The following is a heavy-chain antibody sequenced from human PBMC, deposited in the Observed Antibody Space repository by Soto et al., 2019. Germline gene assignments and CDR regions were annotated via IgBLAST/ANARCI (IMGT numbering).Heavy chain of an antibody. CDR1: GGTFSSYA. Sequence: SVKVSCKASGGTFSSYAISWVRQAPGQGLEWMGGIIPIFGTANYAQKFQGRVTITAVESTSTAYMELSSLRSEDTAVYYCARVAXPFRAMVRGVILYWFDPWGQGTLVTVSS. J-gene: IGHJ5*02. CDR2: IIPIFGTA. D-gene: IGHD3-10*01. V-gene: IGHV1-69*13. CDR3: ARVAXPFRAMVRGVILYWFDP.